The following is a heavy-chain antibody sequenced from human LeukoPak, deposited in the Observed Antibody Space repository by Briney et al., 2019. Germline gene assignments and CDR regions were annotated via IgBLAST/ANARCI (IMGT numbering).Heavy chain of an antibody. CDR1: GFTFSDYY. J-gene: IGHJ4*02. Sequence: GGSLRLSCAASGFTFSDYYMSWIRQAPGKGLEWVSGIDSTAERTHYTDSMKGRFTISRDNSRNMVYLQINGLRVDDTALYFCAKGTTTWIKTEEFWGQGALVTVSA. CDR2: IDSTAERT. V-gene: IGHV3-23*01. D-gene: IGHD1-1*01. CDR3: AKGTTTWIKTEEF.